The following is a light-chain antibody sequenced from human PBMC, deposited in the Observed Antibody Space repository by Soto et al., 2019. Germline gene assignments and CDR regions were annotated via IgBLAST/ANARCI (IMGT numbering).Light chain of an antibody. CDR3: MLYVGDGISL. CDR2: NTD. J-gene: IGLJ2*01. CDR1: SGSVSTNDY. V-gene: IGLV8-61*01. Sequence: TVVTQEPSFSASPGGTVTLTCGLSSGSVSTNDYPSWYQQTPGQPPRTLIYNTDTRSSGVPDRNSGSILGNKAALTITGDPPDDESINICMLYVGDGISLFGGGTK.